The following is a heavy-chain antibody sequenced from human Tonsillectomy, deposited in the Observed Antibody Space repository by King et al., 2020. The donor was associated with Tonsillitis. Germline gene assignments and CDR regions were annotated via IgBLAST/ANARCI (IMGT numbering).Heavy chain of an antibody. D-gene: IGHD1-26*01. J-gene: IGHJ6*02. CDR1: GFTFDDYA. Sequence: VQLVESGGVVVQPGGSLRLSCAASGFTFDDYAMHWVRQAPGKGLEWVSLISWDGGSTYYADSVKGRFTISRDNSKNSLYLQMNSLRAEDTALYYCAKDGEELRELLSPDYYYYGMDVWGQGTTVTVSS. V-gene: IGHV3-43D*03. CDR2: ISWDGGST. CDR3: AKDGEELRELLSPDYYYYGMDV.